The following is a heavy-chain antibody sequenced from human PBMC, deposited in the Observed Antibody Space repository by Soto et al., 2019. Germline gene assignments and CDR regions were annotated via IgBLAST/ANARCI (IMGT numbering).Heavy chain of an antibody. CDR3: TMTLYTTGDFDH. CDR2: MTPKSGYT. Sequence: QVQLMQSGAEVRKPGASVKVSCKASGYTFTDYDINWVRQPTGQGLEWLGWMTPKSGYTGYAQKFQGRVTLTGDTSRGTAYMELSSLTSEDTAVCYCTMTLYTTGDFDHWGQGTLVTVSS. D-gene: IGHD2-2*02. J-gene: IGHJ4*02. CDR1: GYTFTDYD. V-gene: IGHV1-8*02.